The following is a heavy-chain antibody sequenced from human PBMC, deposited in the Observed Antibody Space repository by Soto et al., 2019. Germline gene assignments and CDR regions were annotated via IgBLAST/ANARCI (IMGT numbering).Heavy chain of an antibody. CDR2: ISAYNANT. CDR3: ARDRLGATGDY. Sequence: ASVKVSCKASGYTFTSYGISWVRQAPGQGLEWMGWISAYNANTNYAQKLQGRVTMTTDTSTSTSYMELRSLRSDDTAVYFCARDRLGATGDYWGQGPLVTVSS. CDR1: GYTFTSYG. V-gene: IGHV1-18*01. J-gene: IGHJ4*02. D-gene: IGHD1-26*01.